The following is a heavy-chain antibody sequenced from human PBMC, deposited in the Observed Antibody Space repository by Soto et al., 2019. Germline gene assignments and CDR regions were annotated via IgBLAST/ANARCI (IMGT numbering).Heavy chain of an antibody. V-gene: IGHV3-30*18. CDR1: GFTFNTYG. Sequence: GGSLRLSCAASGFTFNTYGMHWVRQAPGKGLEWVAVISYDGSDKYYADSVKGRFIISRDNSKNTLYLQMNSLRAEDTAIYYCAKSPNFYCSSPNCYKFYFDFWGQGALVTASS. CDR2: ISYDGSDK. J-gene: IGHJ4*02. CDR3: AKSPNFYCSSPNCYKFYFDF. D-gene: IGHD2-2*02.